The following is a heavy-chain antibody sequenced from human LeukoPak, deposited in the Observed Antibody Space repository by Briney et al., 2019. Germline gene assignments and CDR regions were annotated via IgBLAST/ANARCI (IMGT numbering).Heavy chain of an antibody. CDR2: INHSGST. Sequence: SETLSLTCAVYGGSFSGYYWSWIRQPPGKGLEWIGEINHSGSTNYNPSLKSRVTISVDTSKNQFSLKLSSVTAADTAIYYCARATRNTGYYFYFDYWGQGTLVTVSS. D-gene: IGHD3-9*01. J-gene: IGHJ4*02. CDR1: GGSFSGYY. V-gene: IGHV4-34*01. CDR3: ARATRNTGYYFYFDY.